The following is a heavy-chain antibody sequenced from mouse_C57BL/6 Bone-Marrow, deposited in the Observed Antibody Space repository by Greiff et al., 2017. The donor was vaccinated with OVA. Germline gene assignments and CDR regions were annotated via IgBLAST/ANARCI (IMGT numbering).Heavy chain of an antibody. CDR3: ARTSPWYFDV. CDR2: IYPRSGNT. CDR1: GYTFTSYG. J-gene: IGHJ1*03. D-gene: IGHD2-14*01. V-gene: IGHV1-81*01. Sequence: VQGVESGAELARPGASVKLSCKASGYTFTSYGISWVKQRTGQGLEWIGEIYPRSGNTYYNEKFKGKATLTADKSSSTAYMELRSLTSEDSSVYFCARTSPWYFDVWGTGTTVTVSS.